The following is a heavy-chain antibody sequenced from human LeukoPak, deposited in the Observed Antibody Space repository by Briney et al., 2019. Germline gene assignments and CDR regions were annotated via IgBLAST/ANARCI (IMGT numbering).Heavy chain of an antibody. CDR1: GVSISSSSYY. Sequence: SETLSLTCSVSGVSISSSSYYWGWIRQPPGKGLEWIGSIYYSGSTNYNPSLKSRVTISVDTSKNQFSLKLSSVTAADTAVYYCARDFGYYDFWSGSNGFDPWGQGTLVTVSS. V-gene: IGHV4-39*07. J-gene: IGHJ5*02. D-gene: IGHD3-3*01. CDR2: IYYSGST. CDR3: ARDFGYYDFWSGSNGFDP.